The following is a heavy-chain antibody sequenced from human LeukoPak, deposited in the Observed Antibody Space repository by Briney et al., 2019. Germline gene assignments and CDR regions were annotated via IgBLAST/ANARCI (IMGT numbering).Heavy chain of an antibody. D-gene: IGHD2-15*01. J-gene: IGHJ6*02. V-gene: IGHV4-30-2*01. CDR2: IYHSGST. CDR3: ARGRYWSDGMDV. CDR1: GGSISSGGYS. Sequence: PSQTLSLTCAVSGGSISSGGYSWSWIRQPPGKGLEWIGYIYHSGSTYYNPSLKSRVTISVDTSKNQFSLKLSSVTAADTAVYYCARGRYWSDGMDVWGQGTTVTVSS.